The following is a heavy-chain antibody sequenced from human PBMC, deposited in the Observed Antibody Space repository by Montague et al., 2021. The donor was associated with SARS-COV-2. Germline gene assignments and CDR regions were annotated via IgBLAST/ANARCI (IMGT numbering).Heavy chain of an antibody. J-gene: IGHJ3*02. CDR2: ISTSAYTT. D-gene: IGHD3-16*02. CDR1: GFTFSNYD. V-gene: IGHV3-48*03. CDR3: TRDYRSIVGDGLDI. Sequence: SLRLSCAASGFTFSNYDRNLVRQAPGKGPEWLSFISTSAYTTSYAVSVKGRFTISRDNGKNSLSLQMNSVRVEDAAVYYCTRDYRSIVGDGLDIWGQGTKVTVSS.